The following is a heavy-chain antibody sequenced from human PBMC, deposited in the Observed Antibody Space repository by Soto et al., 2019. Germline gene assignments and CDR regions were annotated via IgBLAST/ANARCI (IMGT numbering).Heavy chain of an antibody. CDR3: ARLAQTSTSCYACPKTGQQNIDN. V-gene: IGHV4-39*01. J-gene: IGHJ4*02. CDR1: GGSISSSNYY. CDR2: IYYSGST. D-gene: IGHD2-2*01. Sequence: QLQLQESGPGLVKPSETLSLTCTVSGGSISSSNYYWGWIRQPPGKELEWIGSIYYSGSTYYNPSLESRVTISVDTSRNQLSLKVSSVTAADTAVYYCARLAQTSTSCYACPKTGQQNIDNWGQGTLVTVSS.